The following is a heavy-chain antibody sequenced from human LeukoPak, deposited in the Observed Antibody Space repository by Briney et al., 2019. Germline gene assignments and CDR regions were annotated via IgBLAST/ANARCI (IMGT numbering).Heavy chain of an antibody. V-gene: IGHV4-34*01. D-gene: IGHD6-19*01. J-gene: IGHJ4*02. CDR1: GGSFSGYY. Sequence: PSETLSLTCAVYGGSFSGYYWSWIRQPPGKGLEWIGQINHSESTNYNPSLKSRVTISVDTSKTQFSLKLSSVTAADTAVYYCARGSIAVAGRLFDYWGQGTLVTVSS. CDR3: ARGSIAVAGRLFDY. CDR2: INHSEST.